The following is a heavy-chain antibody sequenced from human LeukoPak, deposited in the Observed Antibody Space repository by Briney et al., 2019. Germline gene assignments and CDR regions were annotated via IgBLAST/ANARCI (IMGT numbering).Heavy chain of an antibody. V-gene: IGHV4-61*08. CDR3: ARDKWELLFALDI. Sequence: SETLSLTCTVSGGSISSGDYYWSWIRQSPGKGLEWIGYIYDRGSTNYNPSLKSRVTISVDTSKNQFSLKLSSVTAADTAVYYCARDKWELLFALDIWGQGTMVTVSS. J-gene: IGHJ3*02. D-gene: IGHD1-26*01. CDR2: IYDRGST. CDR1: GGSISSGDYY.